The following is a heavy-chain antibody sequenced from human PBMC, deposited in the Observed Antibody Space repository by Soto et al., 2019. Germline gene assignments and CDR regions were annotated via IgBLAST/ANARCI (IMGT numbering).Heavy chain of an antibody. Sequence: QIQLLQSGAEVKKPGASVKVTCKASGYTFRNFGISWVRQAPGQGRERMGWISAYNANANYAQKFQGRLTMTADTSTSTAYMELRSLRSDDTAVYYCARENSYFDYWGQGTLVTVSS. J-gene: IGHJ4*02. CDR3: ARENSYFDY. V-gene: IGHV1-18*01. CDR2: ISAYNANA. CDR1: GYTFRNFG.